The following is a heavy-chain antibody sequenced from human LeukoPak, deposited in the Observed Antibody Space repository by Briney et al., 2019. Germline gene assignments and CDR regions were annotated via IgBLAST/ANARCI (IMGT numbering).Heavy chain of an antibody. V-gene: IGHV3-7*01. CDR3: ARDYGDSPGNYYYYMDV. J-gene: IGHJ6*03. Sequence: GGSLRLSCAASGFTFSTSAMSWVRQAPGKGLEWVANIKQDGSEKYYVDSVKGRFTISRDNAKNSLYLQMNSLRAEDTAVYYCARDYGDSPGNYYYYMDVWGKGTTVTVSS. CDR1: GFTFSTSA. D-gene: IGHD4-17*01. CDR2: IKQDGSEK.